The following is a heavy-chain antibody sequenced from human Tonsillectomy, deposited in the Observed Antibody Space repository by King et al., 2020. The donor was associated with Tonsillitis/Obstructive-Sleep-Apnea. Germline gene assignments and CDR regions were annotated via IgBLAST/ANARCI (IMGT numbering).Heavy chain of an antibody. CDR2: ISGSGGST. V-gene: IGHV3-23*04. J-gene: IGHJ6*02. D-gene: IGHD4-17*01. CDR1: GFSFANYA. CDR3: AENLFGDPYHHFGMDV. Sequence: VQLVESGGGLVQPGGSLRLSCAASGFSFANYAMSWVRQAPGKGLEWGSAISGSGGSTYYADSVKGRFTISRDNSKNTLYLQMNSLRAEDTAVYYCAENLFGDPYHHFGMDVWGPGATVSGSS.